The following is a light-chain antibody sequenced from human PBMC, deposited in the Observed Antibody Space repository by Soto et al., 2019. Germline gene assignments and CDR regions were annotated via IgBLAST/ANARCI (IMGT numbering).Light chain of an antibody. CDR3: QQRPMWPIT. Sequence: EVVLTQSPVTLSLSPGERATLSCRASQSFRGLLAWYQQKPGQAPRLLIYDAYNRATGIPPRFSGSGSGTDFTLTISSLEPEDSAVSYCQQRPMWPITFGQGTRLEIK. V-gene: IGKV3-11*01. CDR1: QSFRGL. CDR2: DAY. J-gene: IGKJ5*01.